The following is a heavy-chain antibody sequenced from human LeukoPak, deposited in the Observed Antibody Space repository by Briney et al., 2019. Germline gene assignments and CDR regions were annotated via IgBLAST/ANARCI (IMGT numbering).Heavy chain of an antibody. CDR2: ISSSSRTI. Sequence: GGSLRLSCAASGFTFSSYNMNWVRQAPGKGLEWVSYISSSSRTIYYADSVKGRFTISRDNSKNTLYLQMNSLRAEDTAVYYCAKDGCGGDCYHNWFDPWGQGTLVTVSS. CDR1: GFTFSSYN. D-gene: IGHD2-21*02. J-gene: IGHJ5*02. V-gene: IGHV3-48*01. CDR3: AKDGCGGDCYHNWFDP.